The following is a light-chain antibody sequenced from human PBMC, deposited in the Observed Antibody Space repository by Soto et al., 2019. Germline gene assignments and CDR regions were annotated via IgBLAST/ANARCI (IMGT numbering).Light chain of an antibody. J-gene: IGKJ2*01. CDR1: QSVSSSY. V-gene: IGKV3-20*01. CDR2: GAS. Sequence: EIVLTQSPGTLSLSPGERATLSCSASQSVSSSYLAWYQQKPGQAPRLLIYGASSRATGIPDRFSGSGSGTDFTLTISRLEPEDFAMYYCQQYGSSPDTFGQGTKLEIK. CDR3: QQYGSSPDT.